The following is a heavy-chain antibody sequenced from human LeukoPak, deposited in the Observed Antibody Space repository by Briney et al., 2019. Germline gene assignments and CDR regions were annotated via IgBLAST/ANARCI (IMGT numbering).Heavy chain of an antibody. CDR3: AREGHSGYDYDRWFDP. Sequence: ASVKVSCKASGYTFTGYYMHWVRQAPGHGLEWMGWINPNSGGTNYAQKFQGRVTMTRDTSISTAYMELSRLRSDDTAVYYCAREGHSGYDYDRWFDPWGQGTLVTVSS. V-gene: IGHV1-2*02. J-gene: IGHJ5*02. CDR1: GYTFTGYY. CDR2: INPNSGGT. D-gene: IGHD5-12*01.